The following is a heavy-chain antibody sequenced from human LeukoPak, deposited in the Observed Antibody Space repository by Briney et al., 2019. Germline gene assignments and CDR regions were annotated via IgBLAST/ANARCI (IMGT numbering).Heavy chain of an antibody. CDR2: IYHSGTT. D-gene: IGHD6-19*01. V-gene: IGHV4-59*01. J-gene: IGHJ5*02. Sequence: PSETLSLTCTVSGGSMSSYYWSWIRQPPGKGLEWIGYIYHSGTTNYNPSLKSRVTISVDKSKKQFSLKLNSVTAADTAVYYCARAPGVGGGPVAGTNWFDPWGQGNLVTVSS. CDR3: ARAPGVGGGPVAGTNWFDP. CDR1: GGSMSSYY.